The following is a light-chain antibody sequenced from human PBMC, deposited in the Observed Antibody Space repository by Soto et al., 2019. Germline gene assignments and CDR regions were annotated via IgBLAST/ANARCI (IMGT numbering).Light chain of an antibody. V-gene: IGLV1-51*01. CDR1: SSDIGDNY. CDR3: GTWDDSLSAVV. Sequence: QSALTQPPSVSAAPGQKVTISCSGSSSDIGDNYVSWYQQLPGTAPKLLIYDNNERPSGIPDRFSGSKSGTSASLGITGLQTGDEAEYYCGTWDDSLSAVVFGGGTKLTVL. J-gene: IGLJ2*01. CDR2: DNN.